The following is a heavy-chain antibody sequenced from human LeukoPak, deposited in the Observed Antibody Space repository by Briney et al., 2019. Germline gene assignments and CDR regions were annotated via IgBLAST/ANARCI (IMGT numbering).Heavy chain of an antibody. Sequence: GGSLRLSCGASGFIFSDSCMTWIRQTPGKGLEWVSQISGTGNTKYYADSVRGRFIISRDNAKGFLYLQMNSLKAEDTAIYYCARESQGQKLRAVGRDSTFSFYYAMDIWGQGTTVTVSS. CDR1: GFIFSDSC. V-gene: IGHV3-11*01. J-gene: IGHJ6*02. CDR3: ARESQGQKLRAVGRDSTFSFYYAMDI. D-gene: IGHD2/OR15-2a*01. CDR2: ISGTGNTK.